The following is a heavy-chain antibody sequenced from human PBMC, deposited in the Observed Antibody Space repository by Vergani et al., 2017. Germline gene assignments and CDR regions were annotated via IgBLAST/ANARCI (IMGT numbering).Heavy chain of an antibody. V-gene: IGHV1-69*01. J-gene: IGHJ5*02. CDR2: LIPIFGTA. Sequence: QVQLVQSGAEVKKPGSSVKVSCKASEGTFSSYAISWVRQAPGQGLGWMGGLIPIFGTANYAQKFQGRVTITADESTSTAYMELSSLRSEDTAVYYCATSTDDYTKTSWFDPWGQGTLVTVSS. D-gene: IGHD4-11*01. CDR3: ATSTDDYTKTSWFDP. CDR1: EGTFSSYA.